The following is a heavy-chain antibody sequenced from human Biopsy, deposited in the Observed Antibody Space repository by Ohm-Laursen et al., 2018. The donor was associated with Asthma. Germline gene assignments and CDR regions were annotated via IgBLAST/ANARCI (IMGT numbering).Heavy chain of an antibody. D-gene: IGHD3-16*01. CDR2: ISWNSGSS. Sequence: SLRLSCSASGFSLNDYAMYWVRQGPGKGLEWVAGISWNSGSSAYADSVKGRFTISRDNAKNSLYLQMTSLGPADTAMYYCVRDMGAGQKKNKYNEGGEKREGRDGGGQGTTVTVSS. CDR1: GFSLNDYA. J-gene: IGHJ6*02. CDR3: VRDMGAGQKKNKYNEGGEKREGRDG. V-gene: IGHV3-9*01.